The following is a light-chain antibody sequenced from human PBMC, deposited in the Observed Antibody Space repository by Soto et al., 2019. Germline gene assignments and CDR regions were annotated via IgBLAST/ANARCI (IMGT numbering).Light chain of an antibody. J-gene: IGKJ3*01. Sequence: EIMMMHSPSTLYLSPGERATLSCRASQRVSSSSLAWYQHKPGQSPRLLVYGASTRAAGVPDRFSGSGSGTDFTLTISRLEPEDFAVYYCQQYGSAPFPFGPGTKVDI. V-gene: IGKV3-20*01. CDR1: QRVSSSS. CDR2: GAS. CDR3: QQYGSAPFP.